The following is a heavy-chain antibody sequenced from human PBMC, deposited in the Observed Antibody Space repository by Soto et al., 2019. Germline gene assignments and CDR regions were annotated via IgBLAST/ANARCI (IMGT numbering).Heavy chain of an antibody. J-gene: IGHJ6*02. CDR1: GGSIRSGGYY. D-gene: IGHD5-18*01. V-gene: IGHV4-31*03. CDR3: ARDRLMATAGTARHYFGLDV. Sequence: LSLTCTVSGGSIRSGGYYWSWVRQNPRRGLEWIGNIYYSGNTYYNPSLKSRLTISVDASKNQFSLNLSSVTAADTAVYYCARDRLMATAGTARHYFGLDVWGQGTTVTVSS. CDR2: IYYSGNT.